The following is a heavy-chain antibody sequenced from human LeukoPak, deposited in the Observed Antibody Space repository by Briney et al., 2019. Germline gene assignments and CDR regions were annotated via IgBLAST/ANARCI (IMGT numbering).Heavy chain of an antibody. V-gene: IGHV4-34*01. CDR3: ARVGEIQLWLGRYFDL. D-gene: IGHD5-18*01. Sequence: SETLSLTCAVYGGSFSGYYWSWIRQPPWKGLEWIGEINHSGSTNYNPSLKSRVTISVDTSKNQFSLKLSSVTAADTAVYYCARVGEIQLWLGRYFDLWGRGTLVTVSS. CDR2: INHSGST. J-gene: IGHJ2*01. CDR1: GGSFSGYY.